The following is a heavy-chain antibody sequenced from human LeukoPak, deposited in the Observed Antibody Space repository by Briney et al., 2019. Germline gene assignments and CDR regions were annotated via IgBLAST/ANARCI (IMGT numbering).Heavy chain of an antibody. CDR3: ARRYTLSSPDDY. CDR1: GYSFTNYW. CDR2: ISPPDSDT. D-gene: IGHD1-14*01. J-gene: IGHJ4*02. Sequence: GESLKIPCKGSGYSFTNYWIGWVRQMPGKGLEWMGIISPPDSDTRYSPSFQGQVTISVDKSISTAFLQWSSLKASDTAMYYCARRYTLSSPDDYWGQGNLVTVSS. V-gene: IGHV5-51*01.